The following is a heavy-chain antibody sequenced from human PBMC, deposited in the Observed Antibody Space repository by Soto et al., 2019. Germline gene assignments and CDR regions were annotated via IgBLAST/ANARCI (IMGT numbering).Heavy chain of an antibody. CDR1: EIIFSGYG. Sequence: QVQLVESGGGVVQPGRSLRLSCAVSEIIFSGYGMHWVRQAPGKGLEWVAVIRFDGSNIHYADSVKGRFTISRDNSKNTVYLQMDSVRASDTAAYYCARDGVGGTVFFGYLDYWGQGALVTVSS. CDR3: ARDGVGGTVFFGYLDY. J-gene: IGHJ4*02. V-gene: IGHV3-33*01. CDR2: IRFDGSNI. D-gene: IGHD1-26*01.